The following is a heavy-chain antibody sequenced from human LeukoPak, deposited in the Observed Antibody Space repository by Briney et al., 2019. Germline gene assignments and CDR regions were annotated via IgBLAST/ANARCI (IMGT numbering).Heavy chain of an antibody. D-gene: IGHD1-1*01. V-gene: IGHV4-34*01. CDR1: GASFSGYY. CDR2: INHSGST. Sequence: SETLSLTCAVYGASFSGYYWSWIRQPPGKGLEWIGEINHSGSTNYNPSLKSRLTMSVDTSKNQFSLKLSSVTAADTAVYYCARQLEPGYAFDIWGQGTMVTVSS. CDR3: ARQLEPGYAFDI. J-gene: IGHJ3*02.